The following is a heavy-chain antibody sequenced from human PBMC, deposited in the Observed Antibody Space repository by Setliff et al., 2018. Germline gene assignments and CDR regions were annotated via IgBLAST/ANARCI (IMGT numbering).Heavy chain of an antibody. CDR1: GGSISSGGYY. V-gene: IGHV4-31*03. CDR3: TRHSSRPS. Sequence: PSETLSLTCTVSGGSISSGGYYWSWIRQHPGKGLEWIGYIYYSGSTYYNPSLKSRVTISVDTSKNQFSLKLSSVTAADTAMYYCTRHSSRPSWGQGTRVTVSS. J-gene: IGHJ5*02. CDR2: IYYSGST.